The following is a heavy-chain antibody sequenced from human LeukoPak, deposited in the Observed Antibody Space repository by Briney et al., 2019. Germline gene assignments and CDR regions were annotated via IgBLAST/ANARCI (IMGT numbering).Heavy chain of an antibody. J-gene: IGHJ4*02. CDR1: GFTFSSYA. CDR3: AKERRTWTELDPYDC. D-gene: IGHD1-1*01. V-gene: IGHV3-23*01. Sequence: GGSLRLSCEASGFTFSSYAMSWVRQAPGKGLEWVSSIRGSGGSTYYADSVKGRFTISRDNSKNTLYLQMNSLRAEDTAVYYCAKERRTWTELDPYDCWGQGILVTVSS. CDR2: IRGSGGST.